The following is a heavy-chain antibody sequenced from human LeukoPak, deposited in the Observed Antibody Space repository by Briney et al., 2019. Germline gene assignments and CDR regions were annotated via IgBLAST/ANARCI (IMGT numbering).Heavy chain of an antibody. V-gene: IGHV1-2*06. Sequence: ASVKVSCKASGYTFTGYCMHWVLQAPRQGLEWMGRINPNSGGTNYAQKFQGRVTMTRDTSISTAYMELSRLRSDDTAVYYCARDHPSSIAARPRWFDPWGQGTLVTVSS. CDR2: INPNSGGT. D-gene: IGHD6-6*01. CDR1: GYTFTGYC. J-gene: IGHJ5*02. CDR3: ARDHPSSIAARPRWFDP.